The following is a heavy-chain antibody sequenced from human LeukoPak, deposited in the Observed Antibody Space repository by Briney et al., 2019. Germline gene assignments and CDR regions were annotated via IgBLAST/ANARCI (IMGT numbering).Heavy chain of an antibody. V-gene: IGHV1-2*02. CDR1: GYTFTGHY. CDR2: INPNSGVT. CDR3: ARDSFYGDPRSLHFDY. J-gene: IGHJ4*02. Sequence: GASVKVSCKASGYTFTGHYMHWVRQAPGQGLEWMGWINPNSGVTNYAQKFQGRVTMTRDTSISTAYMELSSLRSDDTAVYYCARDSFYGDPRSLHFDYWGQGTLVTVSS. D-gene: IGHD4-17*01.